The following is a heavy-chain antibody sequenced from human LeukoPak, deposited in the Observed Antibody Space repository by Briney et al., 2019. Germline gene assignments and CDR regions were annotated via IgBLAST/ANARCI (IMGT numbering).Heavy chain of an antibody. J-gene: IGHJ3*02. CDR1: GFTFSSYS. V-gene: IGHV4-59*12. Sequence: PGGSLRLSCVGSGFTFSSYSMNWIRQPPGKGLEWIGSIYYSGSTYYNPSLKSRVTISVDTSKNQFSLKLSSVTAADTAVYYCARDLGVLRAFDIWGQGTMVTVSS. CDR3: ARDLGVLRAFDI. D-gene: IGHD3-9*01. CDR2: IYYSGST.